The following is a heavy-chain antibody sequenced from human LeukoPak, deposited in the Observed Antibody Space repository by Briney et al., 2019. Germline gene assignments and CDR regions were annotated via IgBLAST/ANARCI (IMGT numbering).Heavy chain of an antibody. J-gene: IGHJ4*02. Sequence: TLSLTCTVSGGSISSYYWSWIRQPPGKALEWLALIDWDDDKYYSTSLKTRLTISKDTSKNQVVLTMTNMDPVDTATYYCARTPYGGNSGVDYWGQGTLVTVSS. CDR1: GGSISSYY. D-gene: IGHD4-23*01. V-gene: IGHV2-70*18. CDR2: IDWDDDK. CDR3: ARTPYGGNSGVDY.